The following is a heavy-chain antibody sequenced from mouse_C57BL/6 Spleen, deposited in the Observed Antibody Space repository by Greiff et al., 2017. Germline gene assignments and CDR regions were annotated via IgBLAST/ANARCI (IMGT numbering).Heavy chain of an antibody. V-gene: IGHV5-17*01. CDR2: ISSGSSTI. Sequence: EVQGVESGGGLVKPGGSLKLSCAASGFTFSDYGMHWVRQAPEKGLEWVAYISSGSSTIYYADTVKGRFTISRDNAKNTLFLQMTSLRSEDTAMYYCARHYGCSYVGWYFDVWGTGTTVTVSS. J-gene: IGHJ1*03. D-gene: IGHD1-1*01. CDR1: GFTFSDYG. CDR3: ARHYGCSYVGWYFDV.